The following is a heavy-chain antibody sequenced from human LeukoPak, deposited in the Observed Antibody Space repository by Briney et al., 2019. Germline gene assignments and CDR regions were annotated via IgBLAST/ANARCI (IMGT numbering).Heavy chain of an antibody. D-gene: IGHD3-22*01. V-gene: IGHV1-2*02. CDR2: INPNSGGT. CDR3: ARGYYDSRGYYNDAFDI. J-gene: IGHJ3*02. CDR1: GYTFTGYY. Sequence: GASVKVSCKASGYTFTGYYMHWVRQAPGQGLEWMGWINPNSGGTNYAQKFQGRVTMTRDTSISTAYMELSRLRSDDTAVYYCARGYYDSRGYYNDAFDIWGQGTMVTVSS.